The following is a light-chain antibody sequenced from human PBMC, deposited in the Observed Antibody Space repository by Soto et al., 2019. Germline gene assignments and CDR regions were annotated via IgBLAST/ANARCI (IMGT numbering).Light chain of an antibody. Sequence: QSVVTQPASVSGSPGQSITISCTGTSSYVGGYNYVSWYQQHPVKAPKLMIYDVTNRPSGVSDRFSGSKSGNTASLTISGLQAEDEADYYRSSYTSSSTPYVFGTGTKVTV. CDR1: SSYVGGYNY. CDR2: DVT. J-gene: IGLJ1*01. CDR3: SSYTSSSTPYV. V-gene: IGLV2-14*01.